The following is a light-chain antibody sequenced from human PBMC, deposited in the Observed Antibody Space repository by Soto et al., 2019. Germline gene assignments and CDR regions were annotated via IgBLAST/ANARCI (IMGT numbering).Light chain of an antibody. V-gene: IGKV3D-20*02. CDR2: GAS. CDR3: QQRTKWRT. J-gene: IGKJ1*01. CDR1: QSVSSSY. Sequence: IVLTQSPGTLSLSPGERATLSCRASQSVSSSYLAWYQQKPGQAPRLLIYGASSRATGIPDRFSGSGSGTDFTLTISSLEPEDFAVYYCQQRTKWRTFGQGTKVDIK.